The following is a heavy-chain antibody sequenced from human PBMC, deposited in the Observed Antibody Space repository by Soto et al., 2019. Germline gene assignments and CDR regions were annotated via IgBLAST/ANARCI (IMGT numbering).Heavy chain of an antibody. CDR3: ARDRDLGWGDGYNYWFDP. CDR2: IIPIFGTA. Sequence: QVQLVQSGAEVKKPGSSVKVSCKASGGTFSSYAISWVRQAPGQGLEWMGGIIPIFGTANYAQKFQGRVTITADESTSTAYMELSSLRSEDTAVYYCARDRDLGWGDGYNYWFDPWGQGTLVTVSS. CDR1: GGTFSSYA. J-gene: IGHJ5*02. D-gene: IGHD5-12*01. V-gene: IGHV1-69*01.